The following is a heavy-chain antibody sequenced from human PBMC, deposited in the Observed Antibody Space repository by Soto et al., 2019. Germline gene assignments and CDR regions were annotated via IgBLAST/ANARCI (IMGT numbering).Heavy chain of an antibody. J-gene: IGHJ6*02. D-gene: IGHD2-2*01. CDR1: GYTFTGYY. V-gene: IGHV1-2*02. Sequence: QVQLVQSGAEVKKPGAPVKVSCKASGYTFTGYYMHWVRQAPGQGLEWMGWINPNSGGTNYAQKFQGRVTMTRDTSISTAYMELSRLRSDDTAVYYCARDRQYCSSTSCYYYYYYGMDVWGQGTTVTVSS. CDR2: INPNSGGT. CDR3: ARDRQYCSSTSCYYYYYYGMDV.